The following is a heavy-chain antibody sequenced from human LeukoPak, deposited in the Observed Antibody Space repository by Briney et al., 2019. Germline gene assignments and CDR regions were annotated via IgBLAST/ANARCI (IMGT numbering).Heavy chain of an antibody. CDR3: ARVTAHKMIYYYYGMDV. Sequence: SETLSLTCTVSGGSISSYYWSWIRQPPGKGLEWIGYIYYSGSTNYNPSLKSRVTISVDTSKNQFSLKLSSVTAADTAVYYCARVTAHKMIYYYYGMDVWGQGTTVTVSS. V-gene: IGHV4-59*01. D-gene: IGHD2-21*02. J-gene: IGHJ6*02. CDR2: IYYSGST. CDR1: GGSISSYY.